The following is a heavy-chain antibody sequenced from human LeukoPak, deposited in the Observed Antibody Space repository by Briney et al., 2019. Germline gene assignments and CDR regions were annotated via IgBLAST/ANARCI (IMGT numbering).Heavy chain of an antibody. V-gene: IGHV4-38-2*01. J-gene: IGHJ4*02. CDR3: ARLKQWLVAKYYFDY. Sequence: SETLSLTCAVSGYSISSGYYWGWTGQPPGKGLEWIGSIYHSGSTYYNPSLKSRVTISVDTSKNQFSLKLSSVTAADTAVYYCARLKQWLVAKYYFDYWGQGTLVTVSS. CDR1: GYSISSGYY. D-gene: IGHD6-19*01. CDR2: IYHSGST.